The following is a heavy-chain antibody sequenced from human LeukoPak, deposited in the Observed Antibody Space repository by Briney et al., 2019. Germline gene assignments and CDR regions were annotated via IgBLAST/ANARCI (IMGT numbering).Heavy chain of an antibody. CDR2: IKSKTDGGTT. Sequence: PGGSLRLSCAASGFTFSSYAMNWVRQAPGKGLEWVGRIKSKTDGGTTDYAAPVKGRFTISRDDSKNTLYLQMNSLKTEDTAVYYCTTYVVPAATDAFDIWGQGTMVTVSS. D-gene: IGHD2-2*01. V-gene: IGHV3-15*01. CDR1: GFTFSSYA. J-gene: IGHJ3*02. CDR3: TTYVVPAATDAFDI.